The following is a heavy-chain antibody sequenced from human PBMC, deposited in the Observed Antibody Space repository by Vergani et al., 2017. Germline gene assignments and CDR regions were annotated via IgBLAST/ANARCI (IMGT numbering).Heavy chain of an antibody. Sequence: QVQLVQSGAEVKKPGSSVKVSCKASGGTFSSYAISWVRQAPGQGLEWMGGIIPIFGTANYAQKFQGGVPITADESTSNAYMELSSLRAEDTAVYYCARDRFGYCSSTSCPPYYYYYMDVWGKGTTVTVSS. D-gene: IGHD2-2*03. CDR1: GGTFSSYA. J-gene: IGHJ6*03. V-gene: IGHV1-69*01. CDR2: IIPIFGTA. CDR3: ARDRFGYCSSTSCPPYYYYYMDV.